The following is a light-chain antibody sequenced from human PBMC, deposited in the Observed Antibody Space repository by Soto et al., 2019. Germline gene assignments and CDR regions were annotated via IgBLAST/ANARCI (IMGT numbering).Light chain of an antibody. CDR2: GAS. Sequence: LTPGEGATLSCWASQSVSGNVVAWYQVKPGQAPRLVVYGASARASGFPDRFSGSGSGTDFTLTISRLYPEDFAMYYCQVYNSSPWTFGHGTKVDI. J-gene: IGKJ1*01. CDR1: QSVSGNV. CDR3: QVYNSSPWT. V-gene: IGKV3-20*01.